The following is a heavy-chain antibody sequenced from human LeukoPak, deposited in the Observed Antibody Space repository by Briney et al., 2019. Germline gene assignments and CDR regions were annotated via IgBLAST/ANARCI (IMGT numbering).Heavy chain of an antibody. J-gene: IGHJ4*02. CDR1: GFTFSSYA. D-gene: IGHD5-18*01. CDR2: ISYDGSNK. Sequence: PGRSLRLSCAASGFTFSSYAMHWVRQAPGKGLEWVAVISYDGSNKYYADSVKGRITISRDNSKNTLYLQMNSLRAEDTAVYYCARDTAMVTFDYWGQGTLVTVSS. CDR3: ARDTAMVTFDY. V-gene: IGHV3-30-3*01.